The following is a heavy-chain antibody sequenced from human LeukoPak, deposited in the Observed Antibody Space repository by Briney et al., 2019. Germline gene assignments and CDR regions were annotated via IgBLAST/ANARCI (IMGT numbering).Heavy chain of an antibody. D-gene: IGHD3-22*01. V-gene: IGHV7-4-1*02. CDR1: GYTFTSYA. J-gene: IGHJ5*02. CDR2: INTNTGNP. Sequence: ASVKVSCKASGYTFTSYAMNWVRQAPGQGLEWMGWINTNTGNPTYAQGFTGRFVFSLDTSVSTAYLQISSLKAEDTAVYYCARDYYDSSGYSPNWFDPWGQGTLVTVSS. CDR3: ARDYYDSSGYSPNWFDP.